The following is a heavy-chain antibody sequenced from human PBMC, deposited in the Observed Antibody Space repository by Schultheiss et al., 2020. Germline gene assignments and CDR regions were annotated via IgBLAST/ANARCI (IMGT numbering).Heavy chain of an antibody. CDR3: AKREGSSWSGFDH. Sequence: GESLKISCAASGFTFDDYAMHWVRQAPGKGLEWVSRINSDGSSTSYADSVKGRFTISRDNSKNTLYLEMNSLRDEDTALYYCAKREGSSWSGFDHWGQGTLVTVSS. J-gene: IGHJ4*02. V-gene: IGHV3-74*01. CDR2: INSDGSST. D-gene: IGHD6-13*01. CDR1: GFTFDDYA.